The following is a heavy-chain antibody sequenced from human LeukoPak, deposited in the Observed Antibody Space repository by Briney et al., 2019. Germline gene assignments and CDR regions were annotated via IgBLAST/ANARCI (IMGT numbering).Heavy chain of an antibody. Sequence: SETLSLTCTVSGGSISIYYWNWIRQPAGKGLEWIGRIFTSGITNYNPSLKSRVTMSVDTSKNQFSPNLSSVTAADTAVYYCARESSGTYYNPLGYMDVWGNGTTVTVSS. D-gene: IGHD3-10*01. CDR1: GGSISIYY. V-gene: IGHV4-4*07. J-gene: IGHJ6*03. CDR3: ARESSGTYYNPLGYMDV. CDR2: IFTSGIT.